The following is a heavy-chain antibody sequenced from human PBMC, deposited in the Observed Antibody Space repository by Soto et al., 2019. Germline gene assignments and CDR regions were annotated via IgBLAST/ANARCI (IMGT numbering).Heavy chain of an antibody. D-gene: IGHD3-10*01. J-gene: IGHJ5*02. CDR3: ARVSGLSLGFYGP. Sequence: PGGSLRLSCAASGFTFSSYWMHWVRQAPGKGLVWVSRINSDGSSTGYTDSVKGRFTISRDNAKNTLYLQMNSLRAEDTAVYYCARVSGLSLGFYGPWGQGTLVTVSS. V-gene: IGHV3-74*01. CDR2: INSDGSST. CDR1: GFTFSSYW.